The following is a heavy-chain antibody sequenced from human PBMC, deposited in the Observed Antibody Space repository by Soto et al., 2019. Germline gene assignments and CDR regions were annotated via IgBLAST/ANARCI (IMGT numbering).Heavy chain of an antibody. J-gene: IGHJ4*02. V-gene: IGHV1-69*13. CDR2: IIPIFGTA. CDR1: GGTFSRYA. D-gene: IGHD3-22*01. CDR3: ARFDRSGYNPFDY. Sequence: SVKVACKASGGTFSRYAISWVRQAPGQGLEWMGGIIPIFGTANYAQKFQGRVTITADESTSTAYMALSSLRSEDTAVYYGARFDRSGYNPFDYWGQGTLFTVSS.